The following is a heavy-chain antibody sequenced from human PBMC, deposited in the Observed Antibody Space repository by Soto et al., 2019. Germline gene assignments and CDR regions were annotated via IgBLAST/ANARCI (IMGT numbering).Heavy chain of an antibody. CDR2: ISGSGGST. CDR3: AKGNRRSSWPLFDY. CDR1: GFTFSSYA. Sequence: PGGSLRLSCAASGFTFSSYAMSWVRQAPGKGLEWVSAISGSGGSTYYTDSVKGRFTISRDNSKNTLYLQMNSLRAEDTAVYYCAKGNRRSSWPLFDYWGQGTLVTVSS. J-gene: IGHJ4*02. V-gene: IGHV3-23*01. D-gene: IGHD6-13*01.